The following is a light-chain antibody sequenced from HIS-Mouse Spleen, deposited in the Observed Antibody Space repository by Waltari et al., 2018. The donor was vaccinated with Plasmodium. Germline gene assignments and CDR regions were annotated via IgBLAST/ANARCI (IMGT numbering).Light chain of an antibody. J-gene: IGLJ3*02. Sequence: SYELTQPSSVSVSPGQTARITCSGDVLAKKYARGFQQKPGQAPVLVIYKDSERPSGIPEQFSGSSSGTTVTLTISGAQVEDEADYYCYSAADNNLVFGGGTKLTVL. V-gene: IGLV3-27*01. CDR2: KDS. CDR3: YSAADNNLV. CDR1: VLAKKY.